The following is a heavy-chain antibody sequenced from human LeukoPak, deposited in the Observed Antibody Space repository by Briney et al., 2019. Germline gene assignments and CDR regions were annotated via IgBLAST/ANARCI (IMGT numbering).Heavy chain of an antibody. Sequence: GGSLRLSCAASGFTFDDYAMHWVRQAPGKGLEWVSGISWNSGSIGYADSVKGRFTISRDNAKNSLYLEMNSLRTEDTAVYFCARDGHGDGIMSGYSYFGMDVWGQGTTVTVSS. CDR2: ISWNSGSI. V-gene: IGHV3-9*01. D-gene: IGHD3-9*01. CDR1: GFTFDDYA. CDR3: ARDGHGDGIMSGYSYFGMDV. J-gene: IGHJ6*02.